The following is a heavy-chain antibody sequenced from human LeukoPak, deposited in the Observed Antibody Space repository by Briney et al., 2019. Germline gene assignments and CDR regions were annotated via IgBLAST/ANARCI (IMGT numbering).Heavy chain of an antibody. D-gene: IGHD3-9*01. CDR2: IYTSGST. CDR1: GGSISSYY. J-gene: IGHJ4*02. CDR3: ARGAYYDILTGYYIPSSFDY. V-gene: IGHV4-4*07. Sequence: SETLSLTCTVSGGSISSYYWSWIRQPAGKGLEWIGRIYTSGSTNYNPSLKSRVTMSVDTSKNQFSLKLSSVTAADTAVYYCARGAYYDILTGYYIPSSFDYWGQGTLVTVSS.